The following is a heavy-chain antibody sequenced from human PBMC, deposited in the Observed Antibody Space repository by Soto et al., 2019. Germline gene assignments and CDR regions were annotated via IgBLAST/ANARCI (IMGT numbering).Heavy chain of an antibody. J-gene: IGHJ4*02. D-gene: IGHD1-26*01. CDR3: AKAGSVGATALDY. V-gene: IGHV3-30*18. Sequence: QVQLVASGGGVVQPGRSLRLSCAASGFTFIIYGMHWVRQAPGKGLEGVAVISYDGSNKYYADSVKGRFTISRDNSKNTLYLQMNSRRAEDTAVYYCAKAGSVGATALDYWGQGTLVTVSS. CDR1: GFTFIIYG. CDR2: ISYDGSNK.